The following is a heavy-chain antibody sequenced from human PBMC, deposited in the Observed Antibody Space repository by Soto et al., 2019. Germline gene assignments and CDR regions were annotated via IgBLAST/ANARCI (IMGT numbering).Heavy chain of an antibody. CDR1: GFTFSTYA. J-gene: IGHJ4*02. D-gene: IGHD6-19*01. V-gene: IGHV3-23*01. CDR3: AKERSSGWSFDY. CDR2: ISGSGDST. Sequence: VQLLESGGGLVQPGGSLRLSCAASGFTFSTYAMNWVLQAPGKGLEWVSGISGSGDSTYYADSVKGRFTVSRDNSKNTLYLQMNSLRAEDTAVFYCAKERSSGWSFDYWGQGTLVTVSS.